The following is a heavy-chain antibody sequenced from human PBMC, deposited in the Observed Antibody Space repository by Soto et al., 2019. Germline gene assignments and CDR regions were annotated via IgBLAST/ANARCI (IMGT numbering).Heavy chain of an antibody. D-gene: IGHD1-26*01. CDR3: PQSLGWDSPGDY. Sequence: QVQLVESGGGVVQPGRSLRLSCAASGFTFSSYGMHWVRQAPGKGLEWVAVISYDGSNKYYADSVKGRFTISRDNSKNTLYLQMNIVRAEDTAVYYCPQSLGWDSPGDYWGQGTLVTVYS. CDR2: ISYDGSNK. V-gene: IGHV3-30*18. CDR1: GFTFSSYG. J-gene: IGHJ4*02.